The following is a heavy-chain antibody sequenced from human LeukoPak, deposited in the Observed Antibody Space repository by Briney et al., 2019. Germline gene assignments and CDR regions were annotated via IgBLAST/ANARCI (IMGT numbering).Heavy chain of an antibody. D-gene: IGHD2-8*01. J-gene: IGHJ4*02. V-gene: IGHV1-8*01. Sequence: GASVKVSCKAARYTFTSYDINWVRQAPGQGLEWMGWMNPDSGNTGCAQKFQGRVTMTRNTSINTAYMELGGLTSDDTAIYFCTRGSHRGYCTTSDCYTVDFWGQRTLVSVSS. CDR3: TRGSHRGYCTTSDCYTVDF. CDR2: MNPDSGNT. CDR1: RYTFTSYD.